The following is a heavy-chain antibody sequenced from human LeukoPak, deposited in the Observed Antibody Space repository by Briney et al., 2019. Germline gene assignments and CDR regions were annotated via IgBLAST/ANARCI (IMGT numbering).Heavy chain of an antibody. Sequence: PGGSLRLSCSASGFTFSNYAMHWVPQAPGKGLEYVSAIRSNGGSTFYADSVKGRFTISRDNSENTLYFQMNSLRAEDTAVYYCVKSTRVTTAYYYYGMDVWGQGTTVTVSS. D-gene: IGHD4-17*01. J-gene: IGHJ6*02. CDR1: GFTFSNYA. CDR3: VKSTRVTTAYYYYGMDV. V-gene: IGHV3-64D*06. CDR2: IRSNGGST.